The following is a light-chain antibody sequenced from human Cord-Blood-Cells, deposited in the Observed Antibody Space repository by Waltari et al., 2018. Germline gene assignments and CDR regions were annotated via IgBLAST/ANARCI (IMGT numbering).Light chain of an antibody. J-gene: IGLJ3*02. CDR1: SSVVGGYNY. Sequence: QSALTQPASVSGSPGPSIIIYTTGTSSVVGGYNYVSLYQQHPGKAPKFMNYHVSKRPSGVSNRFSVSKSGNTASLTISGLQAEDEADYYFSSYTSSIQWVFVGGTKLTVL. CDR2: HVS. V-gene: IGLV2-14*01. CDR3: SSYTSSIQWV.